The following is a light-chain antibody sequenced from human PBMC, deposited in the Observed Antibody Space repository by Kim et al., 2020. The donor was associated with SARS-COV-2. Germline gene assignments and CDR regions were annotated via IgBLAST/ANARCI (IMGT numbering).Light chain of an antibody. V-gene: IGKV1-16*01. CDR2: GAS. J-gene: IGKJ4*01. CDR3: QQHMTYPLT. Sequence: ASVGDRVTITCRATQGISTSLTWFQQKPGKAPKSLIYGASTLHSGVPSRFSGSGSGTYFSLTISNLQPEDIATYYCQQHMTYPLTFGGGTKVDIK. CDR1: QGISTS.